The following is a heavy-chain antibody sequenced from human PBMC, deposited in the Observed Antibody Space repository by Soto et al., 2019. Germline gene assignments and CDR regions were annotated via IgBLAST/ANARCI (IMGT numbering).Heavy chain of an antibody. CDR2: ITGSGSGYNT. D-gene: IGHD6-6*01. CDR3: AKAEYSSRYYYGMDV. V-gene: IGHV3-23*01. CDR1: GFTFMSYA. Sequence: PGGSLRLSCAASGFTFMSYAISWVRLAPGKGLEWVATITGSGSGYNTFYTDSVKGRFSISRDNSENTVYLQMNSLRAEDTAMYFCAKAEYSSRYYYGMDVWGHGTAVTVSS. J-gene: IGHJ6*02.